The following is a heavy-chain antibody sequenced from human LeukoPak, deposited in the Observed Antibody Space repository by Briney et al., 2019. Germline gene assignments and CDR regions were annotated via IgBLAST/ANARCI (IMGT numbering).Heavy chain of an antibody. Sequence: GESLRISCEGSGGSFTKFWIGWVRQMPGKGLELMGIIYPVDSDTRYSPSFQGQVTISANKSISTAYLQWSSLKTSDTAMYYCARLPHCGSDCYPNWFDSWGQGTLVTVSS. CDR3: ARLPHCGSDCYPNWFDS. CDR1: GGSFTKFW. J-gene: IGHJ5*01. V-gene: IGHV5-51*01. D-gene: IGHD2-21*02. CDR2: IYPVDSDT.